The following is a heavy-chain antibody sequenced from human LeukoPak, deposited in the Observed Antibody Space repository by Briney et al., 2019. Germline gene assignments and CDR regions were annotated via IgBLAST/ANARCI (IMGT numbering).Heavy chain of an antibody. J-gene: IGHJ6*03. CDR2: IYYSGST. V-gene: IGHV4-59*01. CDR3: AGARSQYYYYYTDG. Sequence: PSETLSLTCTVSGGSISSYYWSWVRQPPGKGLEWIGYIYYSGSTNYNPSLKSRVTISVDTSKNQFSLKLSSVTAADPAVYYCAGARSQYYYYYTDGWREGTTVTV. CDR1: GGSISSYY.